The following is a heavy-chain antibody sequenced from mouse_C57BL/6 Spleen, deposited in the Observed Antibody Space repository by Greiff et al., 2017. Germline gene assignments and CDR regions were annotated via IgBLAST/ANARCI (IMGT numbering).Heavy chain of an antibody. CDR3: ARGTSSYWYFDV. J-gene: IGHJ1*03. CDR1: GYTFTNYG. D-gene: IGHD3-3*01. Sequence: QVQLQQSGAELVRPGSSVQLSCKASGYTFTNYGMNWVKQRPIQGLEWLGNIDPSDSETNYNQKFKDKATLTVEQSSSTAYMQLSSLTSENSAVYYCARGTSSYWYFDVWGTGTTVTVSS. CDR2: IDPSDSET. V-gene: IGHV1-52*01.